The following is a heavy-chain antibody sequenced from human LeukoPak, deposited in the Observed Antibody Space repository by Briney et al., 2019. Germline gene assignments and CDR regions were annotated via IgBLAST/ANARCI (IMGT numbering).Heavy chain of an antibody. D-gene: IGHD1-26*01. J-gene: IGHJ4*02. V-gene: IGHV3-7*01. CDR1: GFTSSSYW. Sequence: TGGSLRLSCAASGFTSSSYWMSWVRQAPGKGLEWVANINQDGSEKYYLDSVKGRFTISRDNAKNSLYLEMNSLRAEDTAVYYCARERREYSGSYRIFDYWGQGTLVTASS. CDR2: INQDGSEK. CDR3: ARERREYSGSYRIFDY.